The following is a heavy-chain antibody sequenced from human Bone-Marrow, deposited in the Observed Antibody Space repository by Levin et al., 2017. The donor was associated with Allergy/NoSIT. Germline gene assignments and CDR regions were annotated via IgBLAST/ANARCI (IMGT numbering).Heavy chain of an antibody. V-gene: IGHV3-21*01. J-gene: IGHJ4*02. CDR1: GFTFSSYT. CDR2: ISSGGDYI. Sequence: GESLKISCAASGFTFSSYTMNWVRQAPGKGLEWVSSISSGGDYIYYADSVKGRFTISRDNAKNSLYLLMNSLRAEDTAVYYCARGRYSSGCTGDYWGQGTLVTVSS. D-gene: IGHD6-19*01. CDR3: ARGRYSSGCTGDY.